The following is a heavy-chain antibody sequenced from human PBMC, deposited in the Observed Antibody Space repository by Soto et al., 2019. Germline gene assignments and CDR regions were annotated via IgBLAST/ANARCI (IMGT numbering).Heavy chain of an antibody. V-gene: IGHV4-59*01. D-gene: IGHD3-3*01. J-gene: IGHJ3*02. CDR3: ARSPYYAFWSGYSYDAFDI. Sequence: PSETLSLTCIVSGGSISSFHWSWNRQPPGKGLEWIGYIYYSGSSNYNSSFKSRVTISVDTSKNQFSLKLSSVTAADTAVYYCARSPYYAFWSGYSYDAFDIWGQGTMVTVSS. CDR2: IYYSGSS. CDR1: GGSISSFH.